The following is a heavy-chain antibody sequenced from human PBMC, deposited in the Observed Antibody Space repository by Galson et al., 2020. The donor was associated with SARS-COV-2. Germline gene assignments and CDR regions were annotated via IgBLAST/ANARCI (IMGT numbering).Heavy chain of an antibody. CDR3: ARDTTIFGVDY. D-gene: IGHD3-3*01. CDR2: IYYSGST. CDR1: GGSVSSGSYY. V-gene: IGHV4-61*01. Sequence: SETLSLTCTVSGGSVSSGSYYWSWIRQPPGKGLEWIGYIYYSGSTNYNPSLKSRVTISVDTSKNQFSLKLSSVTATDTAVYYCARDTTIFGVDYWGQGTLVTVSS. J-gene: IGHJ4*02.